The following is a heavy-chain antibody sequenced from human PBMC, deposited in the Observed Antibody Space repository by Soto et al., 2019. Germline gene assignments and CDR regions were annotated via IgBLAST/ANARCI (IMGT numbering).Heavy chain of an antibody. J-gene: IGHJ6*02. CDR1: GFTFSDYA. CDR2: ISFDGSNE. CDR3: ARPAATVIFYSGMDV. V-gene: IGHV3-30-3*01. D-gene: IGHD4-17*01. Sequence: GGSLRLSCAASGFTFSDYAMHWVRQAPGKGLEWVAIISFDGSNEHYADSVQGRFTISRDNSENTLYLQMNSLRADDTAVYYCARPAATVIFYSGMDVWGQGTTVTVSS.